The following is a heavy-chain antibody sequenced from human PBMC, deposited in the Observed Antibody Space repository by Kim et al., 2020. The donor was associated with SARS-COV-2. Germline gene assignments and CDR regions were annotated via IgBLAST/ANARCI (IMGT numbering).Heavy chain of an antibody. V-gene: IGHV4-31*02. Sequence: PSLKSRVTISVDTSKNQFSLKLSSVTAADTAVYYCARCTTDHYYYYGMDVWGQGTTVTVSS. CDR3: ARCTTDHYYYYGMDV. D-gene: IGHD2-8*01. J-gene: IGHJ6*02.